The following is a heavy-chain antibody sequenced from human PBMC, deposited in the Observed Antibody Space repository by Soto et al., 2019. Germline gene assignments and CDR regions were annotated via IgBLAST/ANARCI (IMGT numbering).Heavy chain of an antibody. Sequence: PGASLKISCKGSGYTFTDYWIGWVRQLPGKGLEWMGIIYPGDSDTRYSPSFQGQVTITADKSTSTAYLQWNTLKASDTAMYYCARHISNXXYXYYAMDVXGQGTTVTVSS. CDR1: GYTFTDYW. J-gene: IGHJ6*02. CDR3: ARHISNXXYXYYAMDV. V-gene: IGHV5-51*01. CDR2: IYPGDSDT. D-gene: IGHD1-1*01.